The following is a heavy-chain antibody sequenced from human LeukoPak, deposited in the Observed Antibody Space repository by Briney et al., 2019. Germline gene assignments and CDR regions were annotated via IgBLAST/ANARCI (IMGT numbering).Heavy chain of an antibody. D-gene: IGHD6-6*01. V-gene: IGHV3-30*04. CDR1: GFTFSSYA. J-gene: IGHJ4*02. Sequence: PGRSLRLSCAASGFTFSSYAMHWVRQAPGKGLEWVAVISYDGSNKYYADSVKGRFTISSDNSKNTLYLQMNSLRAEDTAVYYCASTSDGKHLYYFDYWGQGTLVTVSS. CDR2: ISYDGSNK. CDR3: ASTSDGKHLYYFDY.